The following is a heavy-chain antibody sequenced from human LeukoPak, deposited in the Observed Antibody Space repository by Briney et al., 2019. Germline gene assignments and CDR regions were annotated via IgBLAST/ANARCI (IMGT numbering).Heavy chain of an antibody. CDR2: ISGNSGRT. J-gene: IGHJ4*02. CDR1: GFTFSSYA. V-gene: IGHV3-23*01. CDR3: AKSTSSWERVDY. Sequence: SGGSLRLSCAASGFTFSSYAMSWVRQAPGKGLEWVSSISGNSGRTYYADSVKGRFSISRDNSNNTLYLQMNSLRAEDAAVYYCAKSTSSWERVDYWGQGTLVTVPS. D-gene: IGHD6-13*01.